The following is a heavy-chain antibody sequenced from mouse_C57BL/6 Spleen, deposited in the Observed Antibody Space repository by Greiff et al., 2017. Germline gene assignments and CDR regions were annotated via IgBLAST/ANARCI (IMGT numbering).Heavy chain of an antibody. CDR1: GYTFTDYN. CDR2: INPNNGGT. D-gene: IGHD1-1*01. Sequence: EVQLQQSGPELVKPGASVKMSCKASGYTFTDYNMHWVKQSHGKSLEWIGYINPNNGGTSYNQKFKGKATLTVNKSSSTAYMELRSLTSEDSAVYYCGPTVVAPYAMDYWGQGTSVTVSS. J-gene: IGHJ4*01. V-gene: IGHV1-22*01. CDR3: GPTVVAPYAMDY.